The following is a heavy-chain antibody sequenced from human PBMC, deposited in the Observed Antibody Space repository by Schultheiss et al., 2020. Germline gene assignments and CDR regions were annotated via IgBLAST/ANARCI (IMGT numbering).Heavy chain of an antibody. Sequence: GGSLRLSCAASGFTFSSYSMIWVRQAPGKGLEWVSSISSSSSYIFYADSVKGRFTISRDNAKNSLYLQMNSLRAEDTAVYYCAREGSRYCSGGNCPTFDYWGQGTLVTVSS. J-gene: IGHJ4*02. CDR2: ISSSSSYI. CDR3: AREGSRYCSGGNCPTFDY. D-gene: IGHD2-15*01. V-gene: IGHV3-21*01. CDR1: GFTFSSYS.